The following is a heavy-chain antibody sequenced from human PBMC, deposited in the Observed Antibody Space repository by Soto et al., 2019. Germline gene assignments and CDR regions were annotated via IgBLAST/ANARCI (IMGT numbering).Heavy chain of an antibody. V-gene: IGHV3-7*05. CDR1: GFTFSSYW. J-gene: IGHJ4*02. CDR3: AREEHSSDWYFDY. D-gene: IGHD6-19*01. CDR2: IKQDGSEK. Sequence: PGGSLRLSCAASGFTFSSYWMSWVRQAPGKGLEWVANIKQDGSEKYYVDSVKGRFTISRDNAKNSLYLQMNSLRAEDTAVYYCAREEHSSDWYFDYWGQGTLVTVSS.